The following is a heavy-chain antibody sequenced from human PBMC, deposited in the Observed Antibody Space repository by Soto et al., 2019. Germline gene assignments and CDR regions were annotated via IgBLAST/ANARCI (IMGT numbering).Heavy chain of an antibody. D-gene: IGHD6-19*01. CDR2: IRRKANSYAT. J-gene: IGHJ4*02. V-gene: IGHV3-73*01. CDR1: GFTFSGSA. CDR3: TRHSYSSGWYDDN. Sequence: PGGSLRLSCAASGFTFSGSAMHWVRQASGKGLEWVGRIRRKANSYATAYAASVKGRFTISRGDSKNTAYLQMNSLKTEDTAVYYCTRHSYSSGWYDDNWGQGTLVTVSS.